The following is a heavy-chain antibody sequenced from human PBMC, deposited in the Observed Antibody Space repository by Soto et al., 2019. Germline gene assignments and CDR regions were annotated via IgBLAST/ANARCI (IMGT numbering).Heavy chain of an antibody. CDR3: ARDRAPYYTDDWFDP. Sequence: QVQLQESGPGLVKPSQTLSLTCTVSGGSISSGDYYWSWIRQPPGTGLEWIGYIYYSGSTYYNPSRKSRVTISVHTSRNQCSLKLSSVTAADTAVYYCARDRAPYYTDDWFDPWGQGTLVTVSS. D-gene: IGHD1-26*01. CDR1: GGSISSGDYY. V-gene: IGHV4-30-4*01. J-gene: IGHJ5*02. CDR2: IYYSGST.